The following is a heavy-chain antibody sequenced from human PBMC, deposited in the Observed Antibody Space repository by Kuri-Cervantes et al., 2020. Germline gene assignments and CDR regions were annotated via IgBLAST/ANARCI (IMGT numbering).Heavy chain of an antibody. CDR3: AGAASDYGDYGTYGDY. V-gene: IGHV4-34*01. CDR2: INHSGST. Sequence: GSLRLSCAVYGGSFSGYYWSWIRQPPGKGLEWIGEINHSGSTNYNPSLKSRVTISVDTSKNQFSLKLSSATAADTAVYYCAGAASDYGDYGTYGDYWGQGTLVTVSS. CDR1: GGSFSGYY. D-gene: IGHD4-17*01. J-gene: IGHJ4*02.